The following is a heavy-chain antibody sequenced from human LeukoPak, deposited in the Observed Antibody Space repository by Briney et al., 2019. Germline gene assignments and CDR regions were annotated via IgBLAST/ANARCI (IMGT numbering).Heavy chain of an antibody. J-gene: IGHJ3*02. D-gene: IGHD3-22*01. CDR2: IDWDDDK. Sequence: SGPALVKPTQTLTLTCTFSGFSLSTSGMRVSWIGQPPGKALEWLARIDWDDDKFYSTSLKTRLTISKDTSKNQVVLTMTNMDPVDTATYYCARTYRSSGYAFDIWGQGTMVTVSS. CDR3: ARTYRSSGYAFDI. V-gene: IGHV2-70*04. CDR1: GFSLSTSGMR.